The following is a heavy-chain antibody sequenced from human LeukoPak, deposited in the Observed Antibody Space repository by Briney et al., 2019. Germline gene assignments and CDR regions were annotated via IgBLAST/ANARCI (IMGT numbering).Heavy chain of an antibody. CDR3: ARDRSGYGLDFDY. CDR2: TSSSGNT. CDR1: GDSISYFY. Sequence: TPSETLSLTCSVSGDSISYFYWSWIRQAAGKGLEWIGRTSSSGNTDYNASLKSRVTMSVGTSKNQLSLKLSSVTAADTAVYYCARDRSGYGLDFDYWGQGTLVTVSS. J-gene: IGHJ4*02. D-gene: IGHD3-3*01. V-gene: IGHV4-4*07.